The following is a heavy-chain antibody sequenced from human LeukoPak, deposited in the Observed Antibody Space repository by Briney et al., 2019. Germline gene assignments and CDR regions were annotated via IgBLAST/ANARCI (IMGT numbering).Heavy chain of an antibody. CDR2: INPNSGGT. CDR3: ARAAMVRGVIMGY. CDR1: GYTFTGYY. V-gene: IGHV1-2*02. D-gene: IGHD3-10*01. Sequence: ASVKVSCKATGYTFTGYYMPWVRQAPGQGLEWMGWINPNSGGTNYAQKFQGRVTMTRDTSISTAYMELSRLRSDDTAVYYCARAAMVRGVIMGYWGQGTLVTVSS. J-gene: IGHJ4*02.